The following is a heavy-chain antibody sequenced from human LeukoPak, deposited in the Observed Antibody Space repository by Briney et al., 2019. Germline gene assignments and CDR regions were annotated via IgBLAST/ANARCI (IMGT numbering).Heavy chain of an antibody. Sequence: GGSLRLSCAASGFTFSDYYMSWIRQAPGKGLEWVSYISSSGSTIYYADSVKGRFTISRDNAKNSLYLQMNSLRAEDTAAYYCARDHFTIFGVGSGMDVWGQGTTVTVSS. D-gene: IGHD3-3*01. J-gene: IGHJ6*02. CDR2: ISSSGSTI. CDR3: ARDHFTIFGVGSGMDV. V-gene: IGHV3-11*01. CDR1: GFTFSDYY.